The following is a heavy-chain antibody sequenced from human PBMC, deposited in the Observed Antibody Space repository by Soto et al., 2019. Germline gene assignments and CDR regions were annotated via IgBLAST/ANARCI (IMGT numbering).Heavy chain of an antibody. CDR2: IIPILGIA. CDR3: ARADYDSSGYYYFDY. CDR1: GDTFSSYT. V-gene: IGHV1-69*02. Sequence: SVKVSCKASGDTFSSYTISWVRQAPGQGLEWMGRIIPILGIANYAQKFQGRVTITADKSTSTAYMELSSLRSEDTAVYYCARADYDSSGYYYFDYWGQGTLVTVSS. D-gene: IGHD3-22*01. J-gene: IGHJ4*02.